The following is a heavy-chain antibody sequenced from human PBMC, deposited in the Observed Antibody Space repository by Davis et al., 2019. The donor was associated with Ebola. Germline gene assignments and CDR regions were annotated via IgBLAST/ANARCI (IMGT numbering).Heavy chain of an antibody. D-gene: IGHD5/OR15-5a*01. CDR1: VYTFIDYY. Sequence: AASVNVSCKASVYTFIDYYIHWVRQAPGQGLEWMGWINPKSGGTKCAQKFQDWVTMTRDTSITTAYVELSGLTSDDTATYYCARAVSPTSDYYMDVWGQGTAVTVSS. CDR3: ARAVSPTSDYYMDV. V-gene: IGHV1-2*04. J-gene: IGHJ6*03. CDR2: INPKSGGT.